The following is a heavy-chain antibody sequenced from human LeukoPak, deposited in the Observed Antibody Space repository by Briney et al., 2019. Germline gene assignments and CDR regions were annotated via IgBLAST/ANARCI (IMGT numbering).Heavy chain of an antibody. J-gene: IGHJ3*02. CDR1: GGSFSGYY. V-gene: IGHV4-34*01. CDR3: ARGGDSSGYYLQDAFDI. Sequence: SETLSLTCAVYGGSFSGYYWSWIRQPPGKGLEWIGEINHSGSTNYNPSLKSRVTMLVDMSKNQFSLKLSSVTAADTAVYYCARGGDSSGYYLQDAFDISGQGTMVTVSS. D-gene: IGHD3-22*01. CDR2: INHSGST.